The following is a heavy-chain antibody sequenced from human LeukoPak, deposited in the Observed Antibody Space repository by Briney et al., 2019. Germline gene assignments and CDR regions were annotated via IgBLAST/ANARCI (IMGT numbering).Heavy chain of an antibody. V-gene: IGHV1-2*02. CDR1: GYTFTGYY. Sequence: ASVKVSCKASGYTFTGYYMHWVRQAPGQGLEWMGWINPNSGGTNYAQKFQGRVTMTRDTSISTAYVELSRLRSDDTAVYYCARIVCSSTSCYTSYFDYWGQGTLVTVSS. CDR2: INPNSGGT. D-gene: IGHD2-2*02. CDR3: ARIVCSSTSCYTSYFDY. J-gene: IGHJ4*02.